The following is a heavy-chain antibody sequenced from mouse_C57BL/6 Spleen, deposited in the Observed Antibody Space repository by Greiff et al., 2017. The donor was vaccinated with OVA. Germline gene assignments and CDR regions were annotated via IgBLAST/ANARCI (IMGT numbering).Heavy chain of an antibody. D-gene: IGHD2-5*01. J-gene: IGHJ4*01. CDR1: GYTFTSYW. CDR2: IDPSDSYT. Sequence: QVQLQQPGAELVRPGTSVKLSCKASGYTFTSYWMHWVKQRPGQGLEWIGVIDPSDSYTNYNQKFKGKATLTVDTSSSTAYMQLSSLTSEDSAVYYYARPSAYYSNYRYAMDYWGQGTSVTVSS. V-gene: IGHV1-59*01. CDR3: ARPSAYYSNYRYAMDY.